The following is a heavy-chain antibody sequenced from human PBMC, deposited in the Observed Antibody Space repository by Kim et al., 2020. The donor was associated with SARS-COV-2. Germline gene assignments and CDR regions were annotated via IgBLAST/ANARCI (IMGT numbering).Heavy chain of an antibody. J-gene: IGHJ4*02. CDR2: INHSGST. CDR3: ARKYSSSWYDY. V-gene: IGHV4-34*01. CDR1: GGSFSGYY. D-gene: IGHD6-13*01. Sequence: SETLSLTCAVYGGSFSGYYWSWIRQPPGKGLEWIGEINHSGSTNYNPSLKSRVTISVDTAKNQFSLKLSSVTAADTAVYYCARKYSSSWYDYWGQGTLVTVSS.